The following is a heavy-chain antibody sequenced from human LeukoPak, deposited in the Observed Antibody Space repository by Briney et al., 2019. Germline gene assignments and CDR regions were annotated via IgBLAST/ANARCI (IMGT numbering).Heavy chain of an antibody. J-gene: IGHJ4*02. V-gene: IGHV3-33*01. CDR3: ARDPSTSYYFDY. Sequence: GGSLRLSCAASGFTFSSYGMHWVRQAPGKGLEWVAVIWYDGSNKYHADSVKGRFTISRDNSKNTLYLQMNSLRAEDTAVYYCARDPSTSYYFDYWGQGTLVTVSS. CDR2: IWYDGSNK. CDR1: GFTFSSYG.